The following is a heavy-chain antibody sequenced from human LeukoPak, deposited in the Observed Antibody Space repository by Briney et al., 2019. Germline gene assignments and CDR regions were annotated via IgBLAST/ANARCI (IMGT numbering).Heavy chain of an antibody. CDR1: GGTFSSYA. J-gene: IGHJ4*02. Sequence: ASVKVSCKASGGTFSSYAISWVRQAPGQGLEWMGRIIPILGIANYAQKFQGRVTITADKSTSTAYMELSSLRSEDTAVYYCARGVTIFGVVIISDYFDYWGQGTLVTVSS. CDR3: ARGVTIFGVVIISDYFDY. CDR2: IIPILGIA. V-gene: IGHV1-69*04. D-gene: IGHD3-3*01.